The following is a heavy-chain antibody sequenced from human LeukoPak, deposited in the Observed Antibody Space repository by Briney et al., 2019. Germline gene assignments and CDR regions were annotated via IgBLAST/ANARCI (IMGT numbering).Heavy chain of an antibody. J-gene: IGHJ4*02. V-gene: IGHV3-30*03. CDR3: ARGYLSSTRTDYCDY. Sequence: GGSLRLSCAASGFTFSNHGMHWGRQAPGKGLEWVAVISYDGSNTYYADSVKGRFNISRDNSKNTLYLQMNSLRAEDTAVYYCARGYLSSTRTDYCDYWGQGTLVTVSS. CDR1: GFTFSNHG. D-gene: IGHD6-13*01. CDR2: ISYDGSNT.